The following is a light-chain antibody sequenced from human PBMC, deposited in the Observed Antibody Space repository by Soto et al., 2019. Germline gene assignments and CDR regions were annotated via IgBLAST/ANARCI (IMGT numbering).Light chain of an antibody. V-gene: IGLV2-8*01. CDR1: SSDVGRYNY. Sequence: QSALTQPPSASGSPGQSVTISCTGTSSDVGRYNYVSWYQQQPGKAPKLMISDVPKRPSGVPDRFSASKSGSTASLTVSRLQAEGESDYYCSPYAGSFNGVFGGGTKVTVL. CDR2: DVP. CDR3: SPYAGSFNGV. J-gene: IGLJ3*02.